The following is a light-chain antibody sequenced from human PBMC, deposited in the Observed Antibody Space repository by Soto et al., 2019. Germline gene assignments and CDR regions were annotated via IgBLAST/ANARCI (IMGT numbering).Light chain of an antibody. CDR2: DAT. V-gene: IGKV3-11*01. Sequence: GVTLSPVTLSLSPGERAILSCRASQSFSSYLAWYQHKPGQAPRLLIYDATNRAPGIPARFSGSGSGTDFSLTISSLEPEDFAVYYCQQRSGWPPRLTFGGGTKVDIK. J-gene: IGKJ4*01. CDR3: QQRSGWPPRLT. CDR1: QSFSSY.